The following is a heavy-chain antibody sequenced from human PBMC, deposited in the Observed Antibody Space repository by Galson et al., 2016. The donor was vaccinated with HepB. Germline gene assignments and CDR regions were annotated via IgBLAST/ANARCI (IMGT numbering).Heavy chain of an antibody. CDR1: GDTFTNYA. CDR2: INTGNGAT. CDR3: PLGCSRTFCSPLRYFDL. V-gene: IGHV1-3*04. Sequence: SVKVSCKASGDTFTNYAVHWVRQAPGQWLEWMGWINTGNGATKYSQKFQGRVTFTRDTSANIAYMELSSLRSEDTAVYYCPLGCSRTFCSPLRYFDLWGRGTLVTVSS. J-gene: IGHJ2*01. D-gene: IGHD2-2*01.